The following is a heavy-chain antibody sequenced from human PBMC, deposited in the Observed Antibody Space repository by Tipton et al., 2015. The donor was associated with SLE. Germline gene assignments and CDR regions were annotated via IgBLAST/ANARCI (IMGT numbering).Heavy chain of an antibody. Sequence: TLSLTCTVSGGSVRSVSYYWSWIRQPPGNRLEWIGYVYHSGSTKYNPPLKNRVTMSIDTSENQFSLKLNSVTAADTAVYFCARGRGDDYLDSWGQGTLVTVSS. D-gene: IGHD4/OR15-4a*01. V-gene: IGHV4-61*01. CDR2: VYHSGST. J-gene: IGHJ4*02. CDR1: GGSVRSVSYY. CDR3: ARGRGDDYLDS.